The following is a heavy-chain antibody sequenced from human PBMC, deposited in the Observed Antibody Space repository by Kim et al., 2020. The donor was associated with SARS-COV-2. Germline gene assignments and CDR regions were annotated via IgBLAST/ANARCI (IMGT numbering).Heavy chain of an antibody. D-gene: IGHD3-3*01. Sequence: SETLSLTCTVSGGSISSSSYYWGWIRQPPGKGLEWIGSIYYSGSTYYNPSLKSRVTISVDTSKNQFSLKLSSLTAAATAVSYSPTLRITFFGLVSAFYY. J-gene: IGHJ6*01. CDR1: GGSISSSSYY. V-gene: IGHV4-39*01. CDR3: PTLRITFFGLVSAFYY. CDR2: IYYSGST.